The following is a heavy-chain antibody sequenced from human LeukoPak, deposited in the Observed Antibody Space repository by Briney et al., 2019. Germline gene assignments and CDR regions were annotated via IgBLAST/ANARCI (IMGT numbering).Heavy chain of an antibody. CDR2: INHSGST. J-gene: IGHJ3*02. D-gene: IGHD3-10*02. CDR3: ARCRRVYYYDRDAFDI. CDR1: GGSFSCYY. Sequence: SETLSFTSAVYGGSFSCYYWSWIRQPPGKGLEWIGEINHSGSTNYYNPSLKSRVTISVDTSKNQFSLKLSSVTAADTAVYYCARCRRVYYYDRDAFDIWGQGTMVTVSS. V-gene: IGHV4-34*01.